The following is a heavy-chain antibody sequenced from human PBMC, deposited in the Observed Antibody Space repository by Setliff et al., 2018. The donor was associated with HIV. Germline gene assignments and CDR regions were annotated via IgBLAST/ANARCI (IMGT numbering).Heavy chain of an antibody. V-gene: IGHV3-21*01. Sequence: AGGSLRLSCAASGFTFNTYIMNWVRQVPGKGLEWVSSISSRSSDIYYADAVKGRFTVSRDNAKNSLFLQMHSLRAEDTAIYYCARDSGVWAGFSSGWYWGQGTLVTVSS. D-gene: IGHD6-19*01. CDR2: ISSRSSDI. CDR1: GFTFNTYI. CDR3: ARDSGVWAGFSSGWY. J-gene: IGHJ4*02.